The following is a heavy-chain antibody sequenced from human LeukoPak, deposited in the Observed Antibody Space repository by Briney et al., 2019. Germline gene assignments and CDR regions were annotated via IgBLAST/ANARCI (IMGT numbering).Heavy chain of an antibody. CDR3: ATRRGLQH. D-gene: IGHD5-24*01. CDR2: INHSGST. J-gene: IGHJ1*01. CDR1: GGSFSGYY. Sequence: SGTPSLTCAVYGGSFSGYYWSWIRQPPGKGLEWIGEINHSGSTNYNPSLKSRATISVDTSKNQFSLKLSSVTAADTAVYYCATRRGLQHWGQGTLVTVSS. V-gene: IGHV4-34*01.